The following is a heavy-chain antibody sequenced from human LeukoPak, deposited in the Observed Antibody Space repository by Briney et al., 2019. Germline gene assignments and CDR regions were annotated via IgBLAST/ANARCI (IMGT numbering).Heavy chain of an antibody. CDR1: GLTFSNYA. D-gene: IGHD3-22*01. Sequence: GGSLRLSCAASGLTFSNYAMSWVRQAPGKGLEWVSAISGSGGSTYYADSVTGRFSISRDNSKNTVFLQMSSLRAEDTAVYYCAKGHYYAGSGYFFGDYWGQGTLVTVSS. V-gene: IGHV3-23*01. CDR3: AKGHYYAGSGYFFGDY. CDR2: ISGSGGST. J-gene: IGHJ4*02.